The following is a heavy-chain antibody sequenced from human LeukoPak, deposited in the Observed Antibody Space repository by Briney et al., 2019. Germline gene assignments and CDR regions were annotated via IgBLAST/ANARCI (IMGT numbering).Heavy chain of an antibody. D-gene: IGHD3-22*01. V-gene: IGHV4-39*07. CDR2: IYYSGST. CDR3: ARDKEGVVTVDYYDSSGYLY. Sequence: PSETLSLTCTVSGGSISSSSYYWGWIRQPPGKGLEWIGSIYYSGSTYYNPSLKSRVTISVDTSKNQFSLKLSSVTAADTAVYYCARDKEGVVTVDYYDSSGYLYWGQGTLVTVSS. CDR1: GGSISSSSYY. J-gene: IGHJ4*02.